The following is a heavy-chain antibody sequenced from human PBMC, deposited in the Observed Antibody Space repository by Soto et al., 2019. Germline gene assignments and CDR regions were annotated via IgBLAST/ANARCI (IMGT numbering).Heavy chain of an antibody. J-gene: IGHJ6*02. CDR1: GDTFSSYA. CDR2: IIPIFGTA. Sequence: QVQLVQSGAEVKKPGSSVKVSCKASGDTFSSYAISWVRQAPGQGLEWMGGIIPIFGTANYAQKFQGRVTITADASTSTAYMELSSMRSADTAVYYCARDGSGYRSRAAPMDVWGHGTTVTVSS. D-gene: IGHD3-22*01. CDR3: ARDGSGYRSRAAPMDV. V-gene: IGHV1-69*01.